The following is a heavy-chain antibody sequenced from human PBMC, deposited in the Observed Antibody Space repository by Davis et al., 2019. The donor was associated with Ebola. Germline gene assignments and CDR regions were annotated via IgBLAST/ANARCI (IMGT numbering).Heavy chain of an antibody. D-gene: IGHD6-19*01. CDR3: AKRATVKVAGANYYNAMDV. Sequence: PGGSLRLSCAASGFTFSSYWMSWVRQAPGKGLEWVANIKQDGSDKFYVDSVRGRFTISKDNAKNSLYLQMNSLRAEDTAVFYCAKRATVKVAGANYYNAMDVWGKGTTVTVSS. V-gene: IGHV3-7*03. J-gene: IGHJ6*04. CDR1: GFTFSSYW. CDR2: IKQDGSDK.